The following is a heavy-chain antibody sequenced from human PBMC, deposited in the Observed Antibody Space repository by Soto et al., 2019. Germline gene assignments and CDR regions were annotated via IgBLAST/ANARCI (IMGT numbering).Heavy chain of an antibody. CDR1: GFTFSSYG. Sequence: GGSLRLSCSASGFTFSSYGIHWVRQAPGKGLKYVSAISSNGGNTYYADSVKGRFTISRDNSKNTLYLQMNSLRVEDTAVYYCGKDPYSSSSSWFDTWGQGTMVTVSS. V-gene: IGHV3-64D*06. J-gene: IGHJ5*02. CDR3: GKDPYSSSSSWFDT. CDR2: ISSNGGNT. D-gene: IGHD6-19*01.